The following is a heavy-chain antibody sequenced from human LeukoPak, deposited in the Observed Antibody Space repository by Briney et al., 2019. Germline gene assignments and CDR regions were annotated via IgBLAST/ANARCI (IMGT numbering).Heavy chain of an antibody. Sequence: GGSLRLSRAASGFTFSSYWMSWVRQAPGKGLEWVANIKQDGSEKYYVDSVKGRFTISRDNAKNSLYLQMNSLRAEDTAVYYCARGYDYGDHRFDYWGQGTLVTVSS. CDR1: GFTFSSYW. CDR3: ARGYDYGDHRFDY. CDR2: IKQDGSEK. J-gene: IGHJ4*02. V-gene: IGHV3-7*01. D-gene: IGHD4-17*01.